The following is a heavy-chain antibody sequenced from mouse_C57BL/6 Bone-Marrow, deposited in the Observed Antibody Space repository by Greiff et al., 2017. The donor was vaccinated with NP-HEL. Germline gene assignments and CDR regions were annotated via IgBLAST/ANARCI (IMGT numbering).Heavy chain of an antibody. Sequence: QVQLKQPGAELVKPGASVKLSCKASGYTFTSYLMHWVKQRPGRGLEWIGRIDPNSGGTKYNEKFKSKATLTVDKPSSTAYMQLNSLTSEDSAVYYCAMFYYGSGSLDYLGQGTTLTVSS. CDR3: AMFYYGSGSLDY. V-gene: IGHV1-72*01. D-gene: IGHD1-1*01. CDR2: IDPNSGGT. J-gene: IGHJ2*01. CDR1: GYTFTSYL.